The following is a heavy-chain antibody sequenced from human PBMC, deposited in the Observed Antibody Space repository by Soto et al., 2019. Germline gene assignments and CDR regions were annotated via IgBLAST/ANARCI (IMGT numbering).Heavy chain of an antibody. J-gene: IGHJ4*02. D-gene: IGHD3-16*01. Sequence: PGGSLRLSCAASGFSFSAYWMSWVRQAPGKGLEWVGNINEDGSEKNYVDSVKGRFTISRDNAKNSLYLQMNSLRAEDTAVYYCTKGGHIDYCGQGTLVTVSS. CDR1: GFSFSAYW. CDR3: TKGGHIDY. V-gene: IGHV3-7*03. CDR2: INEDGSEK.